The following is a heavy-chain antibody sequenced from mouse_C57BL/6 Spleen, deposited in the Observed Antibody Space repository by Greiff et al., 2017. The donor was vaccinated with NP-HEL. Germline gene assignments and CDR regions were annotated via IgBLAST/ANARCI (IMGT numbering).Heavy chain of an antibody. CDR2: IWTGGGT. CDR3: ARNVYYYGSSPLYFDV. CDR1: GFSLTSYA. J-gene: IGHJ1*03. Sequence: VQLVESGPGLVAPSQSLSITCTVSGFSLTSYAISWVRQPPGKGLEWLGVIWTGGGTNYNSALKSRLSISKDNSKSQVFLKMNSLQTDDTARYYCARNVYYYGSSPLYFDVWGTGTTVTVSS. V-gene: IGHV2-9-1*01. D-gene: IGHD1-1*01.